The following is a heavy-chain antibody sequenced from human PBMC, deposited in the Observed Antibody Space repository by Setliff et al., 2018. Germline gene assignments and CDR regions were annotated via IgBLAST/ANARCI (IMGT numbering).Heavy chain of an antibody. D-gene: IGHD1-26*01. CDR2: IRGSAGSI. J-gene: IGHJ3*02. CDR1: GFTFSDYA. Sequence: PGGSLRLSCAASGFTFSDYAMSWVRQAPGKGLEWVSTIRGSAGSIHFADSVKGRFTISRDNAKNSLYLQMNSMSAEDTAVYFCAREWQVGGGWVGTVDIWGQGTMVTVSS. V-gene: IGHV3-23*01. CDR3: AREWQVGGGWVGTVDI.